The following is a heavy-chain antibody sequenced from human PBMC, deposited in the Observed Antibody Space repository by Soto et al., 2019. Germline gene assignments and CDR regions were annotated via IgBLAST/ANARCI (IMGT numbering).Heavy chain of an antibody. CDR2: INHSGST. CDR1: GGSFSGYY. CDR3: ARGRAITIFGVVIRNYYYYYGMDV. V-gene: IGHV4-34*01. Sequence: PSETLSLTCAVYGGSFSGYYWSWIRQPPGKGLEWIGEINHSGSTNYNPSLKSRVTISVDTSKNQFSLKLSSVTAADTAVYYCARGRAITIFGVVIRNYYYYYGMDVWAKGPRSPSP. J-gene: IGHJ6*02. D-gene: IGHD3-3*01.